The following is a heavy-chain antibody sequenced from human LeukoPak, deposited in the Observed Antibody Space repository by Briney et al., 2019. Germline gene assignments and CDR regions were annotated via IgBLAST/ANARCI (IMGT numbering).Heavy chain of an antibody. CDR2: ISSDGNTR. V-gene: IGHV3-30*12. Sequence: GGSLRLSCAASGFTFSSYGMHWVRQSPGKGLEWVAVISSDGNTRYYADSVQGRFTISRDNSKNTLDLQMNSLRAEDTAVYYCAGKVASGYWGQGTLVTVSS. D-gene: IGHD5-12*01. CDR1: GFTFSSYG. J-gene: IGHJ4*02. CDR3: AGKVASGY.